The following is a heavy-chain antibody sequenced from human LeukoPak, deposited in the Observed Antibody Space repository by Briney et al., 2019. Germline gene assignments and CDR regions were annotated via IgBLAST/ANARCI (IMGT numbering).Heavy chain of an antibody. Sequence: SETLSLTCTVSGGSISSYYWSWIRQPPGKGLEWIGEINHSGSTNYNPSLKSRVTISVDTSKNQFSLKLSSVTAADTAVYYCARYLNYDFWSGKTPDAFDIWGQGTMVTVSS. CDR3: ARYLNYDFWSGKTPDAFDI. CDR2: INHSGST. D-gene: IGHD3-3*01. CDR1: GGSISSYY. J-gene: IGHJ3*02. V-gene: IGHV4-34*01.